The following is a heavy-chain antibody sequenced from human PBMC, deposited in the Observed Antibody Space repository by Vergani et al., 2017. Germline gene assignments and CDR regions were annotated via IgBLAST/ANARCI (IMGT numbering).Heavy chain of an antibody. Sequence: QVQLVQSGAEVKKPGASVKVSCTASGYTFTSYDINWVRQATGQGLEWMGWMNPNSGNTGYAQKFQGRVTITRNTSISTAYMELSSLRSEDTAVYYCARVEGTYYYGSGVLDYWGQGTLVTVSS. CDR3: ARVEGTYYYGSGVLDY. CDR2: MNPNSGNT. CDR1: GYTFTSYD. D-gene: IGHD3-10*01. J-gene: IGHJ4*02. V-gene: IGHV1-8*03.